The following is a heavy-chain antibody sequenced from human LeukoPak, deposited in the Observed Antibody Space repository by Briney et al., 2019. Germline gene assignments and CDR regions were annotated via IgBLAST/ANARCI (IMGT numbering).Heavy chain of an antibody. CDR3: ARPPRHDFDDSRVHDAFDI. V-gene: IGHV4-59*08. CDR1: GGSINSYY. CDR2: IYYSGST. Sequence: KTSETLSLTCTVSGGSINSYYWSWIRQPPGRGLEWIGYIYYSGSTNYNPSLKSRVTISVDTSKNQFSLKLTSVTAADTAVYYCARPPRHDFDDSRVHDAFDIWGQGTMVTVSS. D-gene: IGHD2-15*01. J-gene: IGHJ3*02.